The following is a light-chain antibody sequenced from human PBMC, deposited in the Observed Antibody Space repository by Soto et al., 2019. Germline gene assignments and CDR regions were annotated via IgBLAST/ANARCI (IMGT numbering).Light chain of an antibody. V-gene: IGKV1-5*01. Sequence: DIQMTQSPSTLSASVGDRVTITCRASQSISSWLAWYQQKPGKAPKLLIYDASSLESGVPSRFSGSGSGTEFTLTISSLQPDDFATYYCQQYNSFTWTFGQGTKVYSK. J-gene: IGKJ1*01. CDR2: DAS. CDR3: QQYNSFTWT. CDR1: QSISSW.